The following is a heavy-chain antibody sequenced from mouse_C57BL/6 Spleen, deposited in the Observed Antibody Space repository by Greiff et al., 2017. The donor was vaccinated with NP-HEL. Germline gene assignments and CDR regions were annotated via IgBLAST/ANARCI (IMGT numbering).Heavy chain of an antibody. J-gene: IGHJ4*01. CDR2: IDPSDSYT. D-gene: IGHD1-1*01. CDR1: GYTFTSYW. Sequence: QVQLQQPGAELVKPGASVKMSCKASGYTFTSYWITWVKQRPGQGLEWIGVIDPSDSYTNYNQKFKGKATLTVDTSSSTAYMQLSSLTSEDSAVYYCARSPLATGAMDYWGQGTSVTVSS. CDR3: ARSPLATGAMDY. V-gene: IGHV1-69*02.